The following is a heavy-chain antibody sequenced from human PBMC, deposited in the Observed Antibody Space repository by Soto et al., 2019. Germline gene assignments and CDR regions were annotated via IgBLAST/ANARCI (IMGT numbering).Heavy chain of an antibody. Sequence: ASVKVSCKASGYTFTGYYMHWVRQAPGQGLEWMGWINPNSGGTNYAQKFQGRVTMTRDTSISTAYMELSRLRSDDTAVYYCARSSDYYDSSGYYVNLYSYYGMDVWGQGISVTVAS. CDR1: GYTFTGYY. D-gene: IGHD3-22*01. CDR2: INPNSGGT. J-gene: IGHJ6*02. V-gene: IGHV1-2*02. CDR3: ARSSDYYDSSGYYVNLYSYYGMDV.